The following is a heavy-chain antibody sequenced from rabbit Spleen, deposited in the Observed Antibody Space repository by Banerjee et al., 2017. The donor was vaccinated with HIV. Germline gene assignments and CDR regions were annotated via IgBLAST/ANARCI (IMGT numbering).Heavy chain of an antibody. CDR3: ARDIGTSFSTYGMDL. D-gene: IGHD8-1*01. CDR2: TAAGRSAFT. CDR1: GFSFSSNDY. Sequence: QSLEESGGGLVQPEGSLTLTCTTSGFSFSSNDYICWVRQAPGKGLEWIACTAAGRSAFTYYASWAKGRFTCSKASSTTVTLQMTSLTAADTATYFCARDIGTSFSTYGMDLWAQGPWSPS. V-gene: IGHV1S40*01. J-gene: IGHJ6*01.